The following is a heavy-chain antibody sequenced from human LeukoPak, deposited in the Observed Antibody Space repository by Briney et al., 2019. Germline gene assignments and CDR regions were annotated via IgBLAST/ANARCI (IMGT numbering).Heavy chain of an antibody. CDR1: GFTFSDYW. J-gene: IGHJ4*02. CDR3: VRDRTPGILDY. V-gene: IGHV3-74*01. CDR2: INTDDSSI. Sequence: GGSLRLSCAASGFTFSDYWMHWVRQAPGKGLVWVSRINTDDSSITYADSVKGRFTISRDSAKNTLYLQMNSLRAEDTAVYYCVRDRTPGILDYWGQGTLVTVSS. D-gene: IGHD1/OR15-1a*01.